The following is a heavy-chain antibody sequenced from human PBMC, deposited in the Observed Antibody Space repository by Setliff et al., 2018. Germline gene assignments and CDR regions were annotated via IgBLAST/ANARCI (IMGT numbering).Heavy chain of an antibody. CDR3: AREVLSTVVAWDY. CDR2: INPNSGDT. V-gene: IGHV1-2*02. Sequence: ASVKVSCKASGNTFTGYYIHWLRQAPGQGLEWMGCINPNSGDTTFAQKFQGRVTITRDTSNSTDYMDLSRLTSDDTAVYYCAREVLSTVVAWDYWGQGTLDTVS. CDR1: GNTFTGYY. D-gene: IGHD4-17*01. J-gene: IGHJ4*02.